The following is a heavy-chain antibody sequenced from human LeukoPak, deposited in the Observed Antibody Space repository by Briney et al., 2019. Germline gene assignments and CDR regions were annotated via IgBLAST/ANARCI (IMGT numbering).Heavy chain of an antibody. CDR1: GFTFSGYS. CDR2: ISSSSGSI. D-gene: IGHD3-10*01. V-gene: IGHV3-48*02. Sequence: GGSLRLSCAASGFTFSGYSMNWVRQAPGKGLEWVSYISSSSGSIHYADSVKGRFTISRDNAKKSLYLQMSSLRDEDTAVYYCARDYYYGFYYWGQGTLVTVSS. J-gene: IGHJ4*02. CDR3: ARDYYYGFYY.